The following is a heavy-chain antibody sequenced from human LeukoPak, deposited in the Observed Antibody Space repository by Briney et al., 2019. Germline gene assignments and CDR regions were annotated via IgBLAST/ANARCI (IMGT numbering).Heavy chain of an antibody. CDR2: IYPGDSDT. V-gene: IGHV5-51*01. CDR1: GYSFTSYW. CDR3: ARRLDYCSSTSCYTGLGDY. D-gene: IGHD2-2*02. J-gene: IGHJ4*02. Sequence: GESLKISCKGSGYSFTSYWIGWVRQMPGKGLEWMGIIYPGDSDTRYSPSFQGQVTISADKSISTAYLQWSSLKASDTAMYYCARRLDYCSSTSCYTGLGDYWGQGTLVTVSS.